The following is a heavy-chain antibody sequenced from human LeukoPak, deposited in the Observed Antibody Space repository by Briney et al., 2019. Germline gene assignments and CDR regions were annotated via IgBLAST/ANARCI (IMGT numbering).Heavy chain of an antibody. CDR2: INHSGST. Sequence: SETLSLTCAVYGGSFSGYYWSWIRQPPGKGLEWIGEINHSGSTNYNPSLKSRVTISVDTSKNQFSLKLSSVTAADTAVYYCARGLKGYCSSTSCYHSRFDPWGQGTLVTVSS. CDR3: ARGLKGYCSSTSCYHSRFDP. D-gene: IGHD2-2*01. CDR1: GGSFSGYY. J-gene: IGHJ5*02. V-gene: IGHV4-34*01.